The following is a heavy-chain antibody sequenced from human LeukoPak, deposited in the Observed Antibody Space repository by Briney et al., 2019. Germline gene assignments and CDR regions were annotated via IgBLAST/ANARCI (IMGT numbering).Heavy chain of an antibody. V-gene: IGHV3-53*01. J-gene: IGHJ3*02. CDR1: GFSVISNY. D-gene: IGHD2-21*02. Sequence: GGSLRLSCAASGFSVISNYMNWVRQAPGKGLEWVSLIYGDVDTYYADSVKGRFIISRNNSKDTLHLQMNSLRAEDTAIYYCARGVTVRGGPFDIWGQATMATVS. CDR2: IYGDVDT. CDR3: ARGVTVRGGPFDI.